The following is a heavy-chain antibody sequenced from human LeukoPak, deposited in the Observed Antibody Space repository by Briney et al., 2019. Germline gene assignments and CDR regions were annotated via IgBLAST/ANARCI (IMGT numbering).Heavy chain of an antibody. CDR2: ISHSGGT. D-gene: IGHD3-22*01. V-gene: IGHV4-34*01. J-gene: IGHJ4*02. Sequence: PSETLSLTCAVYGGSFSGYYWSWIRQPPGKGLEWIGEISHSGGTNYNPSLKSRVTISVDTSKNQFSLKLSSVTAADTAVYYCARQEYYDSSGYFLDWGQGTLVTVSS. CDR3: ARQEYYDSSGYFLD. CDR1: GGSFSGYY.